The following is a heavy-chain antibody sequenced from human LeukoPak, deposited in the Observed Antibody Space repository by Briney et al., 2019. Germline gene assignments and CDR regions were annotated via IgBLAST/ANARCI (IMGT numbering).Heavy chain of an antibody. CDR2: IYYSGST. CDR1: GGSINSYY. V-gene: IGHV4-59*01. D-gene: IGHD6-19*01. J-gene: IGHJ4*02. Sequence: SGTLSLTCTVSGGSINSYYWSWIRQPPGKGLEWIGYIYYSGSTNYNPSLKSRVTISVDTSKNQFSLKLTSVTAADTAVYYCAGGSLAVAGRVDYWGQGTLVTVSS. CDR3: AGGSLAVAGRVDY.